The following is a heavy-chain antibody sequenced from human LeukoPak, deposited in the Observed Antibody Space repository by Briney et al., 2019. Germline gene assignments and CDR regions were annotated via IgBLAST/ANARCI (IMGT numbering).Heavy chain of an antibody. CDR1: GFTFSDYD. J-gene: IGHJ4*02. CDR3: QRYSSGYYYFDY. D-gene: IGHD3-22*01. V-gene: IGHV3-30*02. Sequence: GGSLRLSCAASGFTFSDYDIHWIRQAAGKGLAWVAFIQYDGSEKYYGDSVKGRFTISRDNSNNTLYLQMDSLRTEDTAVYFCQRYSSGYYYFDYWGQGTLVTVSS. CDR2: IQYDGSEK.